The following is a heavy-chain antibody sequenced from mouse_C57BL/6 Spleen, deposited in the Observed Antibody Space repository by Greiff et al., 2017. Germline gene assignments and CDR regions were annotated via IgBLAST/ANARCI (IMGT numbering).Heavy chain of an antibody. CDR2: INYDGSST. V-gene: IGHV5-16*01. D-gene: IGHD3-3*01. CDR1: GFTFSDYY. J-gene: IGHJ2*01. CDR3: AREGLRNYFDY. Sequence: EVKLVESEGGLVQPGSSMKLSCTASGFTFSDYYMAWFRQVPEKGLEWVANINYDGSSTYYLDSLKSRFIISRDNAKNILYLQMSSLKSEDTATXYCAREGLRNYFDYWGQGTTLTVSS.